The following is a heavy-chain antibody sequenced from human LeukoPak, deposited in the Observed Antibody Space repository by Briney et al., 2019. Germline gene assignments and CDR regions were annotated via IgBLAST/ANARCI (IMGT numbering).Heavy chain of an antibody. CDR2: IYYSGST. J-gene: IGHJ3*02. V-gene: IGHV4-59*08. Sequence: PSETLSLTCTVSGGSISSYYWSWIRQPPGKGLEWIGYIYYSGSTNYNPSLKSRVTISVDTSKNQFTLKLSSVTAADTAVYYCARHSGNWVRAFDIWGQGTMVTVSS. CDR3: ARHSGNWVRAFDI. CDR1: GGSISSYY. D-gene: IGHD1-1*01.